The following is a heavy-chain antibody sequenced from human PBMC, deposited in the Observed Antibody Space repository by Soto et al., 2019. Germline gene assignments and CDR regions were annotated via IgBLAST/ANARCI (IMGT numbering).Heavy chain of an antibody. V-gene: IGHV4-31*03. CDR3: ARASGKYCSSTTCCTPYYFDY. CDR1: GGSISSGGYY. Sequence: SETLSLTCTVSGGSISSGGYYWSWIRQHPGKGLEWIGYIYYSGSTYHNPSLRSRVTISEDTSKNQFSLKLSSVTAADSAVYYCARASGKYCSSTTCCTPYYFDYWGQRTVVTVSS. D-gene: IGHD2-2*01. J-gene: IGHJ4*02. CDR2: IYYSGST.